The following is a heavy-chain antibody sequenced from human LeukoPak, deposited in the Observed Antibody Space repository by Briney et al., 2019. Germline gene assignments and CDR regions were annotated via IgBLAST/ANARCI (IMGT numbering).Heavy chain of an antibody. Sequence: GGSLRLSCAASGFTFSSSAMHWVRQASGKGLAWGGRIRSKANSYATAYAASVKGRFTISRDDSKNTAYLQMNSLKTEDTAVYYCTRCSGGSCYNLGGAFDIWGQGTMVTVSS. CDR2: IRSKANSYAT. CDR1: GFTFSSSA. V-gene: IGHV3-73*01. J-gene: IGHJ3*02. CDR3: TRCSGGSCYNLGGAFDI. D-gene: IGHD2-15*01.